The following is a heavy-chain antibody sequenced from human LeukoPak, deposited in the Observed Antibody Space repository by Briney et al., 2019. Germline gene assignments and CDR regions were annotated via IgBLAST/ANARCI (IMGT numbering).Heavy chain of an antibody. D-gene: IGHD3-3*01. CDR2: IYYSGST. CDR3: AGSAPYYDFRSGYYYTPGYNWFDP. Sequence: SETLSLTCTVSGGSISSYYWSWIRQPPGKGLEWIGYIYYSGSTNYNPSLKSRVTISVDTSKNQFSLKLSSVTAADTAVYYCAGSAPYYDFRSGYYYTPGYNWFDPWGQGTLVTVSS. CDR1: GGSISSYY. V-gene: IGHV4-59*01. J-gene: IGHJ5*02.